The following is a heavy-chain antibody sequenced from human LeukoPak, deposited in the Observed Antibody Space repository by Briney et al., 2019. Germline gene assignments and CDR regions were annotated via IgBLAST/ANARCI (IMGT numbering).Heavy chain of an antibody. V-gene: IGHV5-51*01. Sequence: GESLKISCKGSGYRFTSYWIGWVRRMPGKGLEWMGIIYPGDSDTKYSPSFRGQVTISADKSISTAYLQWSSLKASDTAMYYCARRETGQLFIDYWGQGTLVTVSS. D-gene: IGHD5-18*01. J-gene: IGHJ4*02. CDR1: GYRFTSYW. CDR3: ARRETGQLFIDY. CDR2: IYPGDSDT.